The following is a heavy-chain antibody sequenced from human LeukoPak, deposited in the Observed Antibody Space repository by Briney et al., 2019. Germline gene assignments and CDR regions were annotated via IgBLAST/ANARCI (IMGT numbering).Heavy chain of an antibody. CDR1: GGTFSSYA. CDR3: ARDRTRTGYSSGWYHDY. V-gene: IGHV1-69*04. D-gene: IGHD6-19*01. CDR2: IIPIFGIA. Sequence: ASVKVSCKASGGTFSSYAISWVRQAPGQGLEWMGRIIPIFGIANYAQKFQGRVTITADKSTSTAYMELSRLRSDDTAVYYCARDRTRTGYSSGWYHDYWGQGTLVTVSS. J-gene: IGHJ4*02.